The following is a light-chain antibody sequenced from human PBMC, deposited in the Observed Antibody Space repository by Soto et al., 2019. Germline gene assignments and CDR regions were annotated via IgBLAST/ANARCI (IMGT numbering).Light chain of an antibody. J-gene: IGKJ1*01. V-gene: IGKV3-20*01. CDR2: DAS. CDR1: QNVRSY. CDR3: QQYGSSPRT. Sequence: EIVLTQSPVTLSLSPGESATLSCRASQNVRSYLAWYQQRPGQAPRLLIYDASTRATGIPARFSGSGSGTDFTLTISRLEPEDFAVYYCQQYGSSPRTFGQGTKVDIK.